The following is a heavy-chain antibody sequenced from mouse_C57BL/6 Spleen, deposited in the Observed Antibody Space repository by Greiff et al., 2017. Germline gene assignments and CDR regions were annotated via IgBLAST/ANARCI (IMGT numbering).Heavy chain of an antibody. CDR2: IVPETGGT. D-gene: IGHD2-1*01. J-gene: IGHJ4*01. Sequence: QVKLQQSGAELVRPGASVTLSCKASGYTFTDYEMHWVQQTPVHGLEWIGAIVPETGGTAYNQKFKGKAILTADKSSSTAYMELRSLTSEDSAVXYCTRWDYGNDYYAMDYWGQGTSVTVSS. CDR3: TRWDYGNDYYAMDY. V-gene: IGHV1-15*01. CDR1: GYTFTDYE.